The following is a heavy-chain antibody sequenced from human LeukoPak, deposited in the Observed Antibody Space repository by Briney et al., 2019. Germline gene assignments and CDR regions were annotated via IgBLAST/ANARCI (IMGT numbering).Heavy chain of an antibody. CDR1: GDNVSNNIAT. Sequence: SQTLSLTCAISGDNVSNNIATWNWVRQSPSRGLEWLGRTYYRSRWGNDYAISVKGRITINPDTSRNPFSLQLNSVTPEDTAVYYCVRDRDDYSPALDFWGQGTPVTVSS. J-gene: IGHJ4*02. CDR3: VRDRDDYSPALDF. D-gene: IGHD2-21*01. CDR2: TYYRSRWGN. V-gene: IGHV6-1*01.